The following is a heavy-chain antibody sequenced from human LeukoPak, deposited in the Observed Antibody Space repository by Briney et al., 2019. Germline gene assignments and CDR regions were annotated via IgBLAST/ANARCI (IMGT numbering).Heavy chain of an antibody. D-gene: IGHD3-10*01. CDR3: AKDVIWFGELDAFDI. CDR1: GFTFSNYG. CDR2: ISYDGSNE. V-gene: IGHV3-30*18. J-gene: IGHJ3*02. Sequence: GGSLRLSCVVSGFTFSNYGMHWVRQAPGKGLEWVAVISYDGSNEYYADSVKGRFTISRDNSKNTLYLQMSSLRAEDTAVYYCAKDVIWFGELDAFDIWGQGTMVTVSS.